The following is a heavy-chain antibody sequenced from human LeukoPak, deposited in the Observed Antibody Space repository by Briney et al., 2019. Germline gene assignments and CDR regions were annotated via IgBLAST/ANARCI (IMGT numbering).Heavy chain of an antibody. Sequence: GSLILSCSASGFTFSRYGMHWVRQAPGKGLEYVSAIVSNGDSTYYADSVKGRFTISRDNAKNTLYLQMSSLRPDDTAVYYCVNPGWYYDSSGYSYYYGMDVWGQGTTVTVSS. CDR1: GFTFSRYG. CDR2: IVSNGDST. V-gene: IGHV3-64D*09. CDR3: VNPGWYYDSSGYSYYYGMDV. D-gene: IGHD3-22*01. J-gene: IGHJ6*02.